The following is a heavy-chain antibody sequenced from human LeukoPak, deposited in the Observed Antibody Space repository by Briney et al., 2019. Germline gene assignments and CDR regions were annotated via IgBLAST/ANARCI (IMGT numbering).Heavy chain of an antibody. V-gene: IGHV3-23*01. Sequence: GGSLRLSCAASGFTFSNYGMTWVRQAPGKGLEWVSSISGSAATISYADSVKGRFTISRDNSKSTLYIQMNSLRAEDTAVYYCARAKPKNMVRGLIMRRESRYYFDYWGQGTLVTVSS. CDR2: ISGSAATI. J-gene: IGHJ4*02. D-gene: IGHD3-10*01. CDR1: GFTFSNYG. CDR3: ARAKPKNMVRGLIMRRESRYYFDY.